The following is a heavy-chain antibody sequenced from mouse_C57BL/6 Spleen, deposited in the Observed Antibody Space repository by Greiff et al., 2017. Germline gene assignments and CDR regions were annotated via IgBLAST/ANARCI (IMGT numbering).Heavy chain of an antibody. CDR3: YYGSSWYFDV. Sequence: QVQLQQPGTELVKPGASVKLSCKASGYTFTSYWMHWVKQRPGQGLEWIGDINPSNGGTNYNEKFKNKATLTVDKSSGTAFLQFSSLTSEDSAVYYCYYGSSWYFDVWGTGTTVTVSS. D-gene: IGHD1-1*01. V-gene: IGHV1-53*01. J-gene: IGHJ1*03. CDR1: GYTFTSYW. CDR2: INPSNGGT.